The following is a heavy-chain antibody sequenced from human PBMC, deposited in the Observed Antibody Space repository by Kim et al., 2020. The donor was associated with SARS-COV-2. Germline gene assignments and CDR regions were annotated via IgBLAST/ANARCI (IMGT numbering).Heavy chain of an antibody. CDR1: GYSFTSYW. CDR3: ARLLGVAIGSLVYFDY. D-gene: IGHD3-16*01. V-gene: IGHV5-51*01. J-gene: IGHJ4*02. Sequence: GESLKISCKGSGYSFTSYWIGWVRQMPGKGLEWMGIIYPGDSDTRYSPSFQGQVTISADKSISTAYLQWSSLKASDTAMYYCARLLGVAIGSLVYFDYWGQGTLVTVSS. CDR2: IYPGDSDT.